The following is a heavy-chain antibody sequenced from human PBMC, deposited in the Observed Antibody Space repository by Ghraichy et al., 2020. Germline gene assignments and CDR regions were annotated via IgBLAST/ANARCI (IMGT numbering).Heavy chain of an antibody. J-gene: IGHJ6*02. CDR2: IIGDGGTT. V-gene: IGHV3-23*01. CDR3: AKGYGMDV. D-gene: IGHD2-15*01. Sequence: LSLTCAASGFTFSNYAMNWVRQAPGKGLEWVSGIIGDGGTTFHADSVRGRFTISRYNSKNTLYLQMNSLRVEDTAVYYCAKGYGMDVWGQGTTVTVSS. CDR1: GFTFSNYA.